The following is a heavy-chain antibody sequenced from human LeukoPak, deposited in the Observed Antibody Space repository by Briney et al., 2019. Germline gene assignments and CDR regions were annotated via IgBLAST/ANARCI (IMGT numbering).Heavy chain of an antibody. CDR1: GFTFDDYG. V-gene: IGHV3-43*02. Sequence: PGGSLRLSCAASGFTFDDYGMSWVRQAPGKGLEWVSLISWDGGDTYYVDSVKGRFTISRDNSKNSLYLQMNSLRTEDSALYYCANGPLEVFPGYMDVWGKGTTVTVSS. D-gene: IGHD2-21*01. CDR3: ANGPLEVFPGYMDV. J-gene: IGHJ6*03. CDR2: ISWDGGDT.